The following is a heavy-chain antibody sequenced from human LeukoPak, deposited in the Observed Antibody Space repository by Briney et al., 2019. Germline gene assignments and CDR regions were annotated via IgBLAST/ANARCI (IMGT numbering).Heavy chain of an antibody. CDR2: IYYSGST. Sequence: SETLSLTCAVSGGSISSSYWWTWVRQPPGKGLEWIGYIYYSGSTNYNPSLKSRVTISVDTSKNQFSLKLSSVTAADTAVYYCARSRGTSSGWYTGYYYYMDVWGKGTTVTISS. J-gene: IGHJ6*03. D-gene: IGHD6-19*01. CDR1: GGSISSSYW. V-gene: IGHV4-61*01. CDR3: ARSRGTSSGWYTGYYYYMDV.